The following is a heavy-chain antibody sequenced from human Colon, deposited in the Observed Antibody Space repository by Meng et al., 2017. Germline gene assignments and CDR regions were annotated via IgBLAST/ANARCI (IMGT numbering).Heavy chain of an antibody. CDR3: ANIRDRSFSDS. CDR1: GESISTFY. Sequence: QVRLKQWGAGLLKPSETLSLTCAVYGESISTFYWAWIRQSPGKGLEWIGEINHAGTAYYNPSLKSRVTLSIDTSRNQFSLNLRSVTAADTAVYYCANIRDRSFSDSWGQGTLVTVSS. D-gene: IGHD1-26*01. CDR2: INHAGTA. J-gene: IGHJ4*02. V-gene: IGHV4-34*01.